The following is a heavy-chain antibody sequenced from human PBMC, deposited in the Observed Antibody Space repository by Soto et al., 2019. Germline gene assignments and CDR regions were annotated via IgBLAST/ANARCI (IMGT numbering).Heavy chain of an antibody. CDR1: GYSFTSYW. V-gene: IGHV5-51*01. D-gene: IGHD4-17*01. Sequence: GESLKISCKGSGYSFTSYWIGWVRQMPGKGLEWMGIIYPGDSDTRYSPSFQGQVTISADKSISTAYLQWSSLKASDTAMYYCARHEAEEYGDYEVVYFQHWGQGTLVTVSS. CDR3: ARHEAEEYGDYEVVYFQH. CDR2: IYPGDSDT. J-gene: IGHJ1*01.